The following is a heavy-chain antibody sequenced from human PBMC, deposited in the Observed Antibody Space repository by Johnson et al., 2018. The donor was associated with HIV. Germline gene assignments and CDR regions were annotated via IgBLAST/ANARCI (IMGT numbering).Heavy chain of an antibody. J-gene: IGHJ3*02. V-gene: IGHV3-9*01. Sequence: VQLVESGGGLVQPGRSLRLSCVASGFTFDDYAMHWVRQAPGKGLEWVSGISWNSGSIGYADSVKGRFTISRDNAKNSLYVQMNSLRVEDTALYYCAKPKNPLIVDLDAFDIWGQGTMVTVSS. CDR1: GFTFDDYA. CDR2: ISWNSGSI. CDR3: AKPKNPLIVDLDAFDI. D-gene: IGHD1-26*01.